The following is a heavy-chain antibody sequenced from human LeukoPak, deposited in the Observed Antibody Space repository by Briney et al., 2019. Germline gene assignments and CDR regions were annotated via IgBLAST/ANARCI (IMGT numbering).Heavy chain of an antibody. CDR3: AAESGGSSWYSSAFDI. CDR2: IIPIFGTA. CDR1: GGTFSSYA. V-gene: IGHV1-69*13. D-gene: IGHD6-13*01. J-gene: IGHJ3*02. Sequence: SVKVSCKASGGTFSSYAISWVRQAPGQGLEWVGGIIPIFGTANYAQKFQGRVTITADESTSTAYMELSSLRSEDTAVYYCAAESGGSSWYSSAFDIWGQGTMVTVSS.